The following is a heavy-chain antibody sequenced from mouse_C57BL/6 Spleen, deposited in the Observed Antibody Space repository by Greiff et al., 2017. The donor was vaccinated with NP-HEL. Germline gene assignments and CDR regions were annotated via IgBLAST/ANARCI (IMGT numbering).Heavy chain of an antibody. CDR1: GYTFTSYW. CDR3: TPYYGSSSAWFAY. Sequence: VQLQQSGTVLARPGASVKMSCKTSGYTFTSYWMHWVKQRPGQGLEWIGAIYPGNSDTSYNQKFKGKAKLTAVTSASTAYMELSSLTNEDSAVYYCTPYYGSSSAWFAYWGQGTLVTVSA. D-gene: IGHD1-1*01. J-gene: IGHJ3*01. CDR2: IYPGNSDT. V-gene: IGHV1-5*01.